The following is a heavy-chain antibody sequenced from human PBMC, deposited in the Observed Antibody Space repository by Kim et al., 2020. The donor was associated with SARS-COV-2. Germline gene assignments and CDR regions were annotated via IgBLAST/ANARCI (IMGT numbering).Heavy chain of an antibody. CDR1: GGSISSSSYY. D-gene: IGHD2-15*01. J-gene: IGHJ4*02. V-gene: IGHV4-39*01. CDR2: IYYSGST. Sequence: SETLSLTCTVSGGSISSSSYYWGWIRQPPGKGLEWIGSIYYSGSTYYNPSLKSRVTISVDTSKNQFSLKLSSVTAADTAVYYCARQMGKVYCSGGSCYSGVRLPDYWGQGTLVTVSS. CDR3: ARQMGKVYCSGGSCYSGVRLPDY.